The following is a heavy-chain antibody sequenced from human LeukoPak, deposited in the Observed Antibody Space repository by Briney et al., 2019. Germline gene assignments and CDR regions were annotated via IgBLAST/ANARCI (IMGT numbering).Heavy chain of an antibody. CDR2: FDPEDGET. CDR3: ATVGATMFDY. CDR1: GYTLTELS. J-gene: IGHJ4*02. D-gene: IGHD1-26*01. Sequence: ASVTVSCKVSGYTLTELSMHWVRQAPGNGLEWMGGFDPEDGETIYAQKFQGRVTMTEDTSTDTAYMELSSLRSEDTAVYYCATVGATMFDYWGQGTLVTVSS. V-gene: IGHV1-24*01.